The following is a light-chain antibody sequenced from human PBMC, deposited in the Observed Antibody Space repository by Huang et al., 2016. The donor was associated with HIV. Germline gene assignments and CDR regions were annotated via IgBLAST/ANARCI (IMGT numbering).Light chain of an antibody. J-gene: IGKJ1*01. Sequence: EIVMTQSPATLSVSPGERATLSCRASQSVSSELAWYQQKPGQAPRLLIYGASTRATGIPARFSGSVSGTEFTLTISSLQSEDFAVYYCQQYNNWPPWTFGQGTKVEIK. CDR2: GAS. CDR3: QQYNNWPPWT. CDR1: QSVSSE. V-gene: IGKV3-15*01.